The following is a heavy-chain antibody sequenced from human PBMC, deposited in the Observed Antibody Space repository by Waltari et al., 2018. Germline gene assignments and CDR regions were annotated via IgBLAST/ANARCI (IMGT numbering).Heavy chain of an antibody. J-gene: IGHJ4*02. Sequence: VQLQESGPGLVKPSQTLSLTCTVSVGSICSDYYCWNWIRQPPGKGLEWIGYIFYSGSTYYNPSLKSRVTISVDTSKTQFSLKLSSVTAADTAVYYCARDSVVAGGGFDYWGQGTLVTVSS. CDR3: ARDSVVAGGGFDY. D-gene: IGHD2-15*01. CDR1: VGSICSDYYC. V-gene: IGHV4-30-4*08. CDR2: IFYSGST.